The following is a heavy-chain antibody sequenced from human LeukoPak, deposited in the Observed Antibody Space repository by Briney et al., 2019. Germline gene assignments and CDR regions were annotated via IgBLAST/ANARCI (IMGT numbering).Heavy chain of an antibody. CDR2: ISGSGGST. J-gene: IGHJ4*02. CDR3: AKGGRVTPFDY. V-gene: IGHV3-23*01. Sequence: PGGSLRLSCAASGFTFSGYAMTWVRQAPGKGLEWVSAISGSGGSTYYADSVKGRFTVSRHNSKNTLYLQMNSLRAEDTAIYYCAKGGRVTPFDYWGQGTLVTVTS. D-gene: IGHD3-16*01. CDR1: GFTFSGYA.